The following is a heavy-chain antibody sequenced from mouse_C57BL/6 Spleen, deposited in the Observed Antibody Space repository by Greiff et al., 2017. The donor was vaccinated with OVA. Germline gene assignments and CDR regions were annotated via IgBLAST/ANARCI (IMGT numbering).Heavy chain of an antibody. D-gene: IGHD1-3*01. CDR2: INPSTGGT. Sequence: VHVKQSGPELVKPGASVKISCKASGYSFTGYYMNWVKQSPEKSLEWIGEINPSTGGTTYNQKFKAKATLTVDKSSSTAYMQLKSLTSEDSAVYYCARLYVGAMDYWGQGTSVTVSS. CDR3: ARLYVGAMDY. J-gene: IGHJ4*01. CDR1: GYSFTGYY. V-gene: IGHV1-42*01.